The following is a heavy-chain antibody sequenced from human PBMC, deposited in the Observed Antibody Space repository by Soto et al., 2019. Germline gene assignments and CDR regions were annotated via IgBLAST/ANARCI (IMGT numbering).Heavy chain of an antibody. CDR1: SGSISSGDYS. CDR2: IFQSGNT. D-gene: IGHD6-19*01. J-gene: IGHJ4*02. V-gene: IGHV4-30-2*01. CDR3: ARARAGEHFDY. Sequence: QLQLQESGSGLVKPSQTLSLTCVVSSGSISSGDYSWSWIRQPPGKGLEWIGYIFQSGNTYYNPSLKSRVTXSAXNSKNQFSLKLSSVTAADTAVYFCARARAGEHFDYWGQGTLVTVSS.